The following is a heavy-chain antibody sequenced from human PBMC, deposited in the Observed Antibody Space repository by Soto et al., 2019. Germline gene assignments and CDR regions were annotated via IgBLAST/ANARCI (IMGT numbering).Heavy chain of an antibody. CDR2: IWYDGSNK. D-gene: IGHD4-17*01. V-gene: IGHV3-33*01. CDR1: GFTFSSYG. J-gene: IGHJ4*02. Sequence: QVQRVESGGGVVQPGRSLRLSCAASGFTFSSYGMHWFRQAPGKGLEWVAVIWYDGSNKYYADSVKGRFTISRDNSKNTLYLQMNILRAEDTAVYYCARDQSDYGDPGYYWGQGTLVTVSS. CDR3: ARDQSDYGDPGYY.